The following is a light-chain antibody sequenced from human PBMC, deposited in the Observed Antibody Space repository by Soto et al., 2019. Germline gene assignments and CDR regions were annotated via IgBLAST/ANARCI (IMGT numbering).Light chain of an antibody. CDR3: QQYGSSWMYT. J-gene: IGKJ2*01. Sequence: EIVLTQSPGTLSLSPGERATLSCRASQSVSSSYLAWYQQKPGQAPRLLIYGASSRATGIPDRFSGSGSGTDFTLTINRLEPEDFAVYYCQQYGSSWMYTFGQGTKLEMK. CDR1: QSVSSSY. CDR2: GAS. V-gene: IGKV3-20*01.